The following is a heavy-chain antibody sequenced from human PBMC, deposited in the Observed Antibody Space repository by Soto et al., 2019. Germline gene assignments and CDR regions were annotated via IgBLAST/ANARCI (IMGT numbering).Heavy chain of an antibody. D-gene: IGHD1-1*01. CDR3: ARDLWVEPELYYYGMDV. CDR2: IFYSGTT. Sequence: SETLSLTCTVSGDSISSADYYRSWIRQTPGKGLEWIGHIFYSGTTYYNPSLKSRLTISVDTSKNNFSLRLTSVTAADTAVYYCARDLWVEPELYYYGMDVWGQGTTVTVSS. CDR1: GDSISSADYY. J-gene: IGHJ6*02. V-gene: IGHV4-30-4*01.